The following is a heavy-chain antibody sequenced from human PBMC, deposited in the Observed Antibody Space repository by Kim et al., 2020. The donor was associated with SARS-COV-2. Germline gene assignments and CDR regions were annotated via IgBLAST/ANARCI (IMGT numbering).Heavy chain of an antibody. J-gene: IGHJ4*02. CDR2: YPGDSDT. Sequence: YPGDSDTRYSPSFQGQVTISADKSISTAYLQWSRLKASDTGMYYCARIGDYWGQGTLVTVSS. V-gene: IGHV5-51*01. D-gene: IGHD2-15*01. CDR3: ARIGDY.